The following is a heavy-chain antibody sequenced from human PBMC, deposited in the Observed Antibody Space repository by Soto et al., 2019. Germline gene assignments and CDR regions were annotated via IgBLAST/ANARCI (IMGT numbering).Heavy chain of an antibody. CDR2: FSLSGTT. J-gene: IGHJ4*02. CDR3: ARGMTPPGAPAWYYFDS. CDR1: GASITGTSY. Sequence: LSLTCTVSGASITGTSYWSWVRQPAGKGLEWIGRFSLSGTTNYNPSLRSRVTMSADVSKNQFSLRLTSVTAADTALYYCARGMTPPGAPAWYYFDSWGQGTLVTVSS. V-gene: IGHV4-4*07. D-gene: IGHD2-8*02.